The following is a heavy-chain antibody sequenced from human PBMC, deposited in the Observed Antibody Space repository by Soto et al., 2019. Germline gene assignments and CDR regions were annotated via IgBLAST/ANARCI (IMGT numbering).Heavy chain of an antibody. J-gene: IGHJ5*02. CDR1: GGSVSSGSYY. CDR3: AKTSSGSYSFDP. Sequence: PAETLSLTCTVSGGSVSSGSYYWSWIRQPPGKGLEWIGYIYCSGSTNYNPALKSRVTISVDTSKNQFSLKLSSVTAADTAVYYCAKTSSGSYSFDPWGQGTLVTVSS. V-gene: IGHV4-61*01. D-gene: IGHD3-10*01. CDR2: IYCSGST.